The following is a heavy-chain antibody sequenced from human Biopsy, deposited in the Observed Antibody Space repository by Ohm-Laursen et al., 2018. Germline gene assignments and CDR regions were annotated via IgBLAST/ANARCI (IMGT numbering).Heavy chain of an antibody. CDR1: GDSFSNYA. V-gene: IGHV1-69*04. Sequence: SSVKVSCKASGDSFSNYAISWVRQAPGQGLEWMGRIIPTLGIPNIAQKFQARVTITADVPTNTVYMELSSLTSEDTAVYYCARAGRDGYNWDYFDFGGQGTRVTVSS. CDR2: IIPTLGIP. J-gene: IGHJ4*02. CDR3: ARAGRDGYNWDYFDF. D-gene: IGHD5-24*01.